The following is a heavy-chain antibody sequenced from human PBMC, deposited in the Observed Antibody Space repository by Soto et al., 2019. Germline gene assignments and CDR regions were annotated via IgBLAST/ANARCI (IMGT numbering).Heavy chain of an antibody. CDR3: ARLAYCGGDCYFYGAFDI. Sequence: ASVKVSCKASGYTFTGYYMHWVRQAPGQGLEWMGWINPNSGGTNYAQKFQGWVTMTRDTSISTAYMELSRLRSDDTAVYYCARLAYCGGDCYFYGAFDIWGLGTMVTVSS. CDR1: GYTFTGYY. D-gene: IGHD2-21*02. J-gene: IGHJ3*02. CDR2: INPNSGGT. V-gene: IGHV1-2*04.